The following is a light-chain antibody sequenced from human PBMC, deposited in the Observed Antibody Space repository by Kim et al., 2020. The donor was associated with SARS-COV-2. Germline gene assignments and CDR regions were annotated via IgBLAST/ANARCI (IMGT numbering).Light chain of an antibody. Sequence: EIVLTQSPDTLSLSPGERATLSCRASQSVSGSKLVWYQQKPGQAPRLLIYGASSRATGIPDRFSGSGSGTDFTLTISRLEPEDVAVYYCQQYGSSLRTFGQGTKLEI. V-gene: IGKV3-20*01. CDR1: QSVSGSK. J-gene: IGKJ2*01. CDR3: QQYGSSLRT. CDR2: GAS.